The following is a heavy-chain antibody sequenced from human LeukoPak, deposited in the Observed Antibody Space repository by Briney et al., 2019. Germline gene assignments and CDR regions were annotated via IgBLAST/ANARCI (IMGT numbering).Heavy chain of an antibody. CDR3: ASSRIFGNAMDV. Sequence: PGGSLRLSCAASGFTFDDYAMHWVRQAPGKGLEWVSGISWNSGSIGYADSVKGRFTISRDNSRNTLYLQMNSLRAEDTAVYYCASSRIFGNAMDVWGQGTTVTVSS. V-gene: IGHV3-9*01. D-gene: IGHD3-3*01. J-gene: IGHJ6*02. CDR1: GFTFDDYA. CDR2: ISWNSGSI.